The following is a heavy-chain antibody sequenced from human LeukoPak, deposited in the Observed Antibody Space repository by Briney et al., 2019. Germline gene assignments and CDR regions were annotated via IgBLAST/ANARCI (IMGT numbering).Heavy chain of an antibody. Sequence: ASVKVSCKASGYTFTGYYMHWVRQAPGQGLELMGWINPNSGGTNYAQKFQGRVTMTRDTSISTAYMELSRLRSDDTAVYYCARALVGATPFDYWGQGTLVTVSS. CDR1: GYTFTGYY. V-gene: IGHV1-2*02. J-gene: IGHJ4*02. D-gene: IGHD1-26*01. CDR2: INPNSGGT. CDR3: ARALVGATPFDY.